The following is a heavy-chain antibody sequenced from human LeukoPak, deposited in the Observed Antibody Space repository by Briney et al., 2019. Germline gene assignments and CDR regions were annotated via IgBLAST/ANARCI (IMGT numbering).Heavy chain of an antibody. Sequence: ASVKVSCTASGYTFTSYGISWVRQAPGQGLEWMGWISAYNGNTNYAQKHQGRVTMTTDTSTSTAYMELRSLRSDDTAVYYCARVRGMEGYSSGWRPKRGYFDYWGQGTLVTVSS. J-gene: IGHJ4*02. CDR3: ARVRGMEGYSSGWRPKRGYFDY. CDR1: GYTFTSYG. D-gene: IGHD6-19*01. CDR2: ISAYNGNT. V-gene: IGHV1-18*01.